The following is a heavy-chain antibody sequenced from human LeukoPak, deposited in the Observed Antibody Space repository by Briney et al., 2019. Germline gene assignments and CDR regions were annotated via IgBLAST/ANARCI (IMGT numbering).Heavy chain of an antibody. CDR3: ARGAQGTVTTYWFDP. V-gene: IGHV1-58*01. CDR1: GFTFTSSA. D-gene: IGHD4-17*01. J-gene: IGHJ5*02. CDR2: IVVGSGNT. Sequence: GASVKVSCKASGFTFTSSAVQWVRQARGQRLEWIGWIVVGSGNTNYAQKFQERVTITRDTSISTAYMELSRLRSDDTAVYYCARGAQGTVTTYWFDPWGQGTLVTVSS.